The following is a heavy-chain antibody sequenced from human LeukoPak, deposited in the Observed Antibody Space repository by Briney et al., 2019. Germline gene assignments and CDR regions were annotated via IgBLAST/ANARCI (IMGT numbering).Heavy chain of an antibody. CDR3: ARDSPRYCSGGSCYGVDY. J-gene: IGHJ4*02. CDR1: GFTFSSYS. Sequence: GGSLRLSCAASGFTFSSYSMNWVRQAPGKGLEWVSSISSSSSYIYYADSVKGRFTISRDNAKNSLYLQMNSLRAEDTAVYYCARDSPRYCSGGSCYGVDYWAREPWSPSPQ. D-gene: IGHD2-15*01. CDR2: ISSSSSYI. V-gene: IGHV3-21*01.